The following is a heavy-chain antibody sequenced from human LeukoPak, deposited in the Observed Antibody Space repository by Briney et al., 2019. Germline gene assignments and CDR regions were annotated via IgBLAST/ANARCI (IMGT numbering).Heavy chain of an antibody. D-gene: IGHD4-11*01. CDR3: AREGSNYVFDY. V-gene: IGHV4-4*07. CDR2: IYTSGST. J-gene: IGHJ4*02. CDR1: GGSISRYY. Sequence: PSETLSLTCTVSGGSISRYYWSWIRQPAGKGLEWIGRIYTSGSTNYNPSLKSRVTMSVDTSKNQFSLKVSSVTAADTAVYYCAREGSNYVFDYWGQGTLVTVFS.